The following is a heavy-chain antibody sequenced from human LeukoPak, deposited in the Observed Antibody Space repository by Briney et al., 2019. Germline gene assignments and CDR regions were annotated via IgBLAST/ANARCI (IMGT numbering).Heavy chain of an antibody. CDR2: IKNDGSDK. V-gene: IGHV3-7*01. J-gene: IGHJ4*02. D-gene: IGHD5-12*01. CDR3: VNLGYSD. CDR1: GFSFSAAW. Sequence: GGSLRLSCEASGFSFSAAWMTWVRQAPGKGLEWVATIKNDGSDKYYVDSAKGRFTLSRDNAKNLVYLQMNSLRVEDTAVYYCVNLGYSDGGQGTLVTVSS.